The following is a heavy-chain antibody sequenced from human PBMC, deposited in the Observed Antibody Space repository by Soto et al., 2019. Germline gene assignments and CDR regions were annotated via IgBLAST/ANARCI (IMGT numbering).Heavy chain of an antibody. J-gene: IGHJ3*02. CDR1: GFIFSNYA. Sequence: EVQMLESGGGWVQPGGSLRLSCAASGFIFSNYAMSWVRQAPGKGLEWVAGMGGANGDTYYADSVRGRFAISRDNSKSTLFLQMNSLRAEDTAVYYCAKDRVNHNSVWDPFDIWGQGTMVTVSS. D-gene: IGHD2-21*01. CDR3: AKDRVNHNSVWDPFDI. CDR2: MGGANGDT. V-gene: IGHV3-23*01.